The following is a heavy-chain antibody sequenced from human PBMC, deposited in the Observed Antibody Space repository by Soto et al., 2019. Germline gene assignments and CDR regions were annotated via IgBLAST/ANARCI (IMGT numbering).Heavy chain of an antibody. D-gene: IGHD3-22*01. V-gene: IGHV3-30*18. Sequence: GGSLRLSCAAAGFTFSSYGMHWVRQAPGKGLGWVEVIAYDGSNKYYADSVKGRFTISRDNSKNTLYLQMNGLRVEETAVYYCAKGVKFYYDSAEGWFDPWGQGTLVTVSS. CDR2: IAYDGSNK. CDR1: GFTFSSYG. J-gene: IGHJ5*02. CDR3: AKGVKFYYDSAEGWFDP.